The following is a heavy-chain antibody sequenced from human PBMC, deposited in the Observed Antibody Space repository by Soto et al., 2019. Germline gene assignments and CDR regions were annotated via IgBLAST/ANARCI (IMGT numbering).Heavy chain of an antibody. V-gene: IGHV3-53*04. D-gene: IGHD3-16*02. CDR2: IYTGGTT. Sequence: GGSLRLSCAASGFTFEVYGMSWVRQAPGKGLEWVSVIYTGGTTYHADSVKGRFTISRQNSMNTLDLQMKSLRTEDTAVYYCVRISPHLHYRLAVPAQRTTDP. CDR3: VRISPHLHYRLAVPAQRTTDP. CDR1: GFTFEVYG. J-gene: IGHJ5*02.